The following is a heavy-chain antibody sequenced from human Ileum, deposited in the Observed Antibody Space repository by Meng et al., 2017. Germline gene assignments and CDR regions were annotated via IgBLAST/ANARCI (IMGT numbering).Heavy chain of an antibody. CDR3: ARDKGVVVLFDF. CDR1: GDSISGSSSF. J-gene: IGHJ4*02. D-gene: IGHD2-15*01. Sequence: SETLSLTCTVSGDSISGSSSFWGWVRQAPGKGLEWIASIYHVGSTYYNPSLQSRGTISVDTSNNQFSLKLSSVTAADTALYYCARDKGVVVLFDFWGQGTLVTVSS. V-gene: IGHV4-39*07. CDR2: IYHVGST.